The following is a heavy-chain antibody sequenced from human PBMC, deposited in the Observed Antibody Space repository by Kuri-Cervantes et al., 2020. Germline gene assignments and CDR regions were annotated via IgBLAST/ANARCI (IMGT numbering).Heavy chain of an antibody. Sequence: SETLSLTCIVSGDSISSDSHYWGWVRQAPGKGLEWVGSDYYTGSAYYNPSLKSRVSISIDTSKNQVSLKLRSVTAADTAVYYCARHDEYCGGGSCYLNWFDPWGQGILVTVSS. D-gene: IGHD2-15*01. CDR1: GDSISSDSHY. V-gene: IGHV4-39*01. CDR3: ARHDEYCGGGSCYLNWFDP. J-gene: IGHJ5*02. CDR2: DYYTGSA.